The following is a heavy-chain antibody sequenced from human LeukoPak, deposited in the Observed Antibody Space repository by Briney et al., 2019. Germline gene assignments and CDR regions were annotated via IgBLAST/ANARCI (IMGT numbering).Heavy chain of an antibody. D-gene: IGHD5-24*01. V-gene: IGHV3-74*01. CDR3: ARNPERNYYYYYGMDV. Sequence: GGSLRLSCAASGFTFSTYWMHWVRQAPGKGMVWVSLINSDGSSTSYADSVKGRFTISRDNAKNTLYLQMNNLRAEDTAVYYCARNPERNYYYYYGMDVWGQGTTVTVSS. CDR1: GFTFSTYW. CDR2: INSDGSST. J-gene: IGHJ6*02.